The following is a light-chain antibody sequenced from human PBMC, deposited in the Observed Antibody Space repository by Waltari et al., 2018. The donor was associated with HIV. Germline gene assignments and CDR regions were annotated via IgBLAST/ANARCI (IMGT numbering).Light chain of an antibody. CDR3: QQYGSSPT. CDR1: QTVSSNY. Sequence: EILLTQSQGTSSLSPGESATLSCRASQTVSSNYLAWYQQKPGQAPTLLIYGASSRATGIPDRFSGSGSGTDFTLTINRLEPEDFAVYYCQQYGSSPTFGPGTKVDIK. J-gene: IGKJ3*01. V-gene: IGKV3-20*01. CDR2: GAS.